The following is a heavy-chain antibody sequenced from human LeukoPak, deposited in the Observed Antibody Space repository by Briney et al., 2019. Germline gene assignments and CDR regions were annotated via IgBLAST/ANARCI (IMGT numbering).Heavy chain of an antibody. CDR3: ARDRNPYYYGSGTKY. V-gene: IGHV3-30*04. J-gene: IGHJ4*02. CDR2: ISYDGSNK. Sequence: PAGGSLRLSCAASGFTFSSYAMHWVRQAPGKGLEWVAVISYDGSNKYYADSVKGRFTTSRDNSKNTLYLQMNSLRAEDTAVYYCARDRNPYYYGSGTKYWGQGTLVTVSS. CDR1: GFTFSSYA. D-gene: IGHD3-10*01.